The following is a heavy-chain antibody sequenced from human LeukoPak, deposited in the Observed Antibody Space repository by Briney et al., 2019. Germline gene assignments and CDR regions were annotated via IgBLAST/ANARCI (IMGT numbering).Heavy chain of an antibody. D-gene: IGHD3-10*01. CDR2: LYSRGST. CDR3: ASGGMGARKYYSDPFCY. CDR1: GFTVSSNY. J-gene: IGHJ4*02. Sequence: GGSLRLSCAASGFTVSSNYMSWVRQAPGKGLEWVSILYSRGSTYYADSVKGRFTISRDDSKNTLNLQMNSLRAEDTAVYYCASGGMGARKYYSDPFCYWGQRTLVTVSS. V-gene: IGHV3-53*01.